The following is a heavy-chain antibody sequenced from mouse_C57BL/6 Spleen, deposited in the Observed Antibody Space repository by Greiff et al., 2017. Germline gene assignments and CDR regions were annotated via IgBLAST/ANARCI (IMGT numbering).Heavy chain of an antibody. Sequence: VQGVESGPGLVAPSQSLSITCTVSGFSLTSYGVHWVRQPPGKGLEWLVVIWSDGSTTYNSALKSRLSISKDNSKSQVFLKMNSLQTDDTAMYYCARHGNYGNHGGYFDVWGTGTTVTVSS. CDR1: GFSLTSYG. D-gene: IGHD2-1*01. CDR3: ARHGNYGNHGGYFDV. V-gene: IGHV2-6-1*01. J-gene: IGHJ1*03. CDR2: IWSDGST.